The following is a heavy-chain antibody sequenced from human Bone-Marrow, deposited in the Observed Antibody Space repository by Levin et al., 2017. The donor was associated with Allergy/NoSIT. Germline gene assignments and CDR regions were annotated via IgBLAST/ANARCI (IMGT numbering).Heavy chain of an antibody. J-gene: IGHJ4*02. V-gene: IGHV3-9*01. CDR1: GFRFDDSA. CDR2: ISWNSGSI. D-gene: IGHD2-21*01. Sequence: SLKISCAASGFRFDDSAMHWVRQAPGKGLEWVSGISWNSGSIYYADSVKGRFTISRDNAKNSLFLQMNSLRAEDTALYYCARCFPVGLTTYCPLEYWGQGTLVTVSS. CDR3: ARCFPVGLTTYCPLEY.